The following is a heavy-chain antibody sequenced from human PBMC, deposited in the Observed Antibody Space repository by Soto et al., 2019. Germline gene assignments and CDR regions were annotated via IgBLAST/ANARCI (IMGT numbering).Heavy chain of an antibody. CDR1: GFTFSSYA. Sequence: GGSLRLSCSASGFTFSSYAMHWGRQAPGKGLEYVSAISSNGGSTYYADSVKGRFTISRDNSKNTLYLQMSSLRAEDTAVYYCVTPLAAVAPDYWGQGTLVTVSS. D-gene: IGHD6-19*01. CDR3: VTPLAAVAPDY. V-gene: IGHV3-64D*06. CDR2: ISSNGGST. J-gene: IGHJ4*02.